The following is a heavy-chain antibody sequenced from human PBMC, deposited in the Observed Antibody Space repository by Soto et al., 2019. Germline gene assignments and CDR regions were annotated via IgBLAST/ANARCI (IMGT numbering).Heavy chain of an antibody. CDR3: AKTLGPFGELLSKRRLLFDY. J-gene: IGHJ4*02. D-gene: IGHD3-10*01. CDR2: MHYTGFS. CDR1: GDSVTSHY. V-gene: IGHV4-59*02. Sequence: SETLSLTCSFSGDSVTSHYLTWIRQSPEKGLEWIGYMHYTGFSHYNPSLKGRLTISVDRSKNQFTLQLTSVTVADTAVYYCAKTLGPFGELLSKRRLLFDYWGQGTLVTVSS.